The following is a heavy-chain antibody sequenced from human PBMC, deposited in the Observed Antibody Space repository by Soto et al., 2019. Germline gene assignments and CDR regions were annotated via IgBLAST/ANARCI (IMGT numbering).Heavy chain of an antibody. CDR1: GGSISSYY. D-gene: IGHD6-13*01. CDR3: AGNIAAAGRRYYGMDV. J-gene: IGHJ6*02. V-gene: IGHV4-4*07. Sequence: QVQLQESGPGLVKPSETLSLTCTVSGGSISSYYWSWIRQPAGKGLEWIGRISTTETTNSNPSLKSRVAMSLDTSKSQVSLKLSSVTAADAAVYYCAGNIAAAGRRYYGMDVWGQGTTVTVSS. CDR2: ISTTETT.